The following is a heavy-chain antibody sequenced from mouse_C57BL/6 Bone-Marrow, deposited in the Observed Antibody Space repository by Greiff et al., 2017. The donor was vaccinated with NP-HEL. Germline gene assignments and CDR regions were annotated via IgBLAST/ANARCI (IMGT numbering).Heavy chain of an antibody. CDR2: IYPRSGNT. V-gene: IGHV1-81*01. CDR1: GYTFTSYG. Sequence: VQGVESGAELARPGASVKLSCKASGYTFTSYGISWVKQRTGQGLEWIGEIYPRSGNTYYNEKFKGKATLTADKSSSTAYMELRSLTSEDSAVYFCARDGNWDDAMDYWGQGTSVTVSS. D-gene: IGHD4-1*01. CDR3: ARDGNWDDAMDY. J-gene: IGHJ4*01.